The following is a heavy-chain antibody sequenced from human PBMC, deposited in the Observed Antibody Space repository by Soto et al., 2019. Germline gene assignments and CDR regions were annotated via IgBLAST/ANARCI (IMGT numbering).Heavy chain of an antibody. D-gene: IGHD4-17*01. CDR1: GYTFTSYA. Sequence: GASVKVSCKASGYTFTSYAMHWVRQAPGQGLEWMGWISAYNGNTNYAQKLQGRVTMTTDTSTSTAYMELRSLRSDDTAVYYCATNGATGLPTSYWGQGTLVTVPQ. J-gene: IGHJ4*02. CDR3: ATNGATGLPTSY. V-gene: IGHV1-18*01. CDR2: ISAYNGNT.